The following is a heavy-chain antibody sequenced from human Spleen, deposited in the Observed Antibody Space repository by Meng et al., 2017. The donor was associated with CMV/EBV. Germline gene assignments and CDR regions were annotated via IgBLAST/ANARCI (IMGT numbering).Heavy chain of an antibody. CDR2: ISSSSSYI. J-gene: IGHJ6*02. CDR3: AKDCGTYSSSWYEATGYYGMDV. CDR1: GFTFSSYS. V-gene: IGHV3-21*04. Sequence: GESLKISCAASGFTFSSYSMNWVRQAPGKGLEWVSSISSSSSYIYYADSVRGRFTISRDNAKNSLYLQMNSLRAEDTALYYCAKDCGTYSSSWYEATGYYGMDVWGQGTTVTVSS. D-gene: IGHD6-13*01.